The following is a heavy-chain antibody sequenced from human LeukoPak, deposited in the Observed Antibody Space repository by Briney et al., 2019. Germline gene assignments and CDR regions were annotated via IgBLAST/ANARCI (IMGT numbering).Heavy chain of an antibody. V-gene: IGHV3-15*01. CDR2: IKSKSDGGTT. CDR1: GFTFRNAW. Sequence: GGSPRLSCAGSGFTFRNAWMSWVRQGPGRGLEWVGRIKSKSDGGTTDYAAPVKGRFTISRDDSKNTLYLHMNSLKTEDTALYFCTTAGLTMVRVGALDYWGQGTLVTVSS. D-gene: IGHD3-10*01. CDR3: TTAGLTMVRVGALDY. J-gene: IGHJ4*02.